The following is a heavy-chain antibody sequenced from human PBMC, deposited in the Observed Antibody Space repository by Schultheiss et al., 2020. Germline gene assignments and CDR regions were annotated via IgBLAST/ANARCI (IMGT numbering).Heavy chain of an antibody. CDR2: ISPDSTTI. V-gene: IGHV3-11*01. CDR3: ARGVVVAVYYFDY. CDR1: GFTFSDHY. Sequence: GASLRLSCAASGFTFSDHYMTWIRQAPGKGLEWVSYISPDSTTIYYADSVKGRFTISRDNAKNSLYLQMNSLRAEDTAVYYCARGVVVAVYYFDYWGKGTLVTVSS. D-gene: IGHD2-15*01. J-gene: IGHJ4*02.